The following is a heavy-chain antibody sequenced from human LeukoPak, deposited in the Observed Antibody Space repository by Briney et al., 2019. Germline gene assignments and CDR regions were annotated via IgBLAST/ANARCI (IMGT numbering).Heavy chain of an antibody. V-gene: IGHV3-23*01. D-gene: IGHD3-22*01. CDR2: ISGSGGST. Sequence: GGSLRLSCAASGFTFSSYGMSWVRQAPGKGLEWVSAISGSGGSTYYADSAKGRFTTSRDNSKNTLYLQMNSLRAEDTALYHCARKHYYDSSGYYYNWYFDLWGRGTLVTVSS. J-gene: IGHJ2*01. CDR1: GFTFSSYG. CDR3: ARKHYYDSSGYYYNWYFDL.